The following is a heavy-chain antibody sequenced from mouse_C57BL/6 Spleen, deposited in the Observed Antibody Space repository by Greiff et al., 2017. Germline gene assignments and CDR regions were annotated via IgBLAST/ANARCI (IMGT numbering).Heavy chain of an antibody. CDR1: GYTFTSYW. V-gene: IGHV1-69*01. Sequence: QVHVKQPGAELVMPGASVKLSCKASGYTFTSYWMHWVKQRPGQGLEWIGEIDPSDSYTNYNQKFKGKSTLTVDKSSSTAYMQLSSLTSEDSAVYYCATIYYGYDGEAYWGQGTLVTVSA. D-gene: IGHD2-2*01. CDR2: IDPSDSYT. J-gene: IGHJ3*01. CDR3: ATIYYGYDGEAY.